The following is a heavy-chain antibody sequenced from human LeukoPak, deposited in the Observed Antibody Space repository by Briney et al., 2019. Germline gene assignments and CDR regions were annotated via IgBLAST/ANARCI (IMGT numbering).Heavy chain of an antibody. Sequence: SVKVSCKASGGTFSSYAISWVRQAPRQGLEWMGRIIPIFGTANYAQKFQGRVTITTDESTSTAYMELSSLRSEDTAVYYCARDMGYYDSSGYYLYWGQGTLVTVSS. CDR1: GGTFSSYA. V-gene: IGHV1-69*05. CDR3: ARDMGYYDSSGYYLY. J-gene: IGHJ4*02. CDR2: IIPIFGTA. D-gene: IGHD3-22*01.